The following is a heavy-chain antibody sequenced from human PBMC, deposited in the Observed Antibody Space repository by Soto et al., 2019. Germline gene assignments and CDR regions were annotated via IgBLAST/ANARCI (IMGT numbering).Heavy chain of an antibody. CDR1: GGTFSSYT. Sequence: SVKVSCKASGGTFSSYTISWVRQAPGQGLEWMGRIIPILGIANYAQKFQGRVTITADKSTSTAYMELSSLRSEDTAVYYCARGPVVVAATGWFDPWGQGTLVTVSS. CDR3: ARGPVVVAATGWFDP. J-gene: IGHJ5*02. D-gene: IGHD2-15*01. CDR2: IIPILGIA. V-gene: IGHV1-69*02.